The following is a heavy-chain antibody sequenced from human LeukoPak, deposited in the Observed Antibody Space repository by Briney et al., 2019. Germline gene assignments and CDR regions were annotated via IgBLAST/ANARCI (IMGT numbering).Heavy chain of an antibody. CDR2: IYPGDSDT. CDR3: ARHLMVRGVIILDY. Sequence: GESLKISCKGSGYNFTIYWIGWVRQMPGKGLEWMGIIYPGDSDTRYSPSFQGQVTISADKSISTAYLQWSSLKASDTAMYYCARHLMVRGVIILDYWGQGTLVTVSS. V-gene: IGHV5-51*01. J-gene: IGHJ4*02. D-gene: IGHD3-10*01. CDR1: GYNFTIYW.